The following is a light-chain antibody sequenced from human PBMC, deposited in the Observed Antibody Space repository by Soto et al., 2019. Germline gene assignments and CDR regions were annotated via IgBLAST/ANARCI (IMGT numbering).Light chain of an antibody. V-gene: IGLV2-14*01. CDR2: EVN. CDR1: SSDIGAYKY. J-gene: IGLJ3*02. CDR3: CSYTSSNTVV. Sequence: QSALTQPASVSGSPGQSITISCTGTSSDIGAYKYVAWYQQQSGQAPKLMTYEVNNRPSGVSNRFSGSKSGNTASLTIAGLQAEAEADYYCCSYTSSNTVVFGGGTKLTVL.